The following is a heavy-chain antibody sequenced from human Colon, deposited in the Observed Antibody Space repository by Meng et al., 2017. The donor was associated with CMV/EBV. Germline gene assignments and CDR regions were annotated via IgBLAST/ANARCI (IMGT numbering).Heavy chain of an antibody. CDR2: TYYRSKWYN. D-gene: IGHD3-3*01. CDR1: GDSVSSNSAA. V-gene: IGHV6-1*01. Sequence: SQTLSLTCAISGDSVSSNSAAWNWIRQSPSRGLEWLGRTYYRSKWYNDYAVSVKSRITINPDTSQNQFSLQLNSVTPEDTAVYYCARDFGSAPPIGNYYYYGMDVWGQGTTVTVSS. J-gene: IGHJ6*02. CDR3: ARDFGSAPPIGNYYYYGMDV.